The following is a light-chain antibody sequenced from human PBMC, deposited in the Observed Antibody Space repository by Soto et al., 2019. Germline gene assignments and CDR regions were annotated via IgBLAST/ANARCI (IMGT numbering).Light chain of an antibody. V-gene: IGLV2-14*01. CDR2: EVS. CDR1: SSDVGGYNY. CDR3: SSYTSSSTL. J-gene: IGLJ2*01. Sequence: QSALTQPASVSGSPGQSITISCTGTSSDVGGYNYVSWYQHHPGKAPKVMIYEVSNRPSGVSNRFSGSKSGNTASLTISGLQAEDEAVYYCSSYTSSSTLFGGGTKVTVL.